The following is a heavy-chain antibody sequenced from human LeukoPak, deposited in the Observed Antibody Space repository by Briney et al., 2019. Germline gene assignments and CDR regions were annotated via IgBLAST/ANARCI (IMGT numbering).Heavy chain of an antibody. J-gene: IGHJ5*02. V-gene: IGHV4-34*01. CDR2: INHSGST. CDR3: PRGIIAAPVATPAAGLFDP. D-gene: IGHD6-13*01. Sequence: SETLSLTCAVYGGSFSDYYWSWIRQPPGKGLEWVGEINHSGSTIYNPYPKSRGTISVETSKNQSPLKLSSVTAADTAVFYCPRGIIAAPVATPAAGLFDPGGQATLATASA. CDR1: GGSFSDYY.